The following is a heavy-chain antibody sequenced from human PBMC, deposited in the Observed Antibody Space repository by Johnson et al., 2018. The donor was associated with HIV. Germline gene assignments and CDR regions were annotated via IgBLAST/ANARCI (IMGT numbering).Heavy chain of an antibody. Sequence: VQLVESGGGVVRPGGSLRLSCVASGFTFDDYGMTWVRQAPGKGLEWVSGINWNGGSTDYADSVSGRFTISRDNAKNSLYLQMNSLRAEDTAVYYCAKDLFYYDSTGDAFDIWGQGTMVTVSS. CDR3: AKDLFYYDSTGDAFDI. J-gene: IGHJ3*02. CDR1: GFTFDDYG. D-gene: IGHD3-22*01. V-gene: IGHV3-20*04. CDR2: INWNGGST.